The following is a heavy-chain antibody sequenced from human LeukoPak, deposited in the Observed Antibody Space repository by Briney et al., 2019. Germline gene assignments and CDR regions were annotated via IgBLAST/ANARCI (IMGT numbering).Heavy chain of an antibody. CDR3: ARAYCGGDCYPFFDY. CDR2: IIPIFGTA. Sequence: SVKVSCKASGGTFSSYAISWVRQAPGQGLEWMGRIIPIFGTANYAQKFQGRVTITTDESTSTAYMELCSLRSEDTAVYYCARAYCGGDCYPFFDYWGQGTLVTVSS. J-gene: IGHJ4*02. V-gene: IGHV1-69*05. CDR1: GGTFSSYA. D-gene: IGHD2-21*02.